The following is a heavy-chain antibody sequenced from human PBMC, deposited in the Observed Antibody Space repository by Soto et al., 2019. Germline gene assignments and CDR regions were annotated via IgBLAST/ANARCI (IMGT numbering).Heavy chain of an antibody. J-gene: IGHJ4*02. Sequence: ASVKVSCKAYGYTFTSYGISWVRQAPGQGLEWMGWISAYNGNTNYAQKLQGRVTMTTDTSTSTAYMELRSLRSDDTAVYYCAKDYSYGYGDYVWGPPFDYWGQGTLVTVSS. CDR2: ISAYNGNT. D-gene: IGHD4-17*01. V-gene: IGHV1-18*01. CDR3: AKDYSYGYGDYVWGPPFDY. CDR1: GYTFTSYG.